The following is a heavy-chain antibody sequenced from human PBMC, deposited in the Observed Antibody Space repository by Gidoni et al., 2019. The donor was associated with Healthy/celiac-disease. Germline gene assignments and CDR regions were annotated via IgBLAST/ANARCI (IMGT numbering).Heavy chain of an antibody. V-gene: IGHV1-69*01. CDR1: GGTFSSYA. D-gene: IGHD6-13*01. CDR3: ARSVVRRRMGIADS. J-gene: IGHJ4*02. CDR2: IIPIFGTA. Sequence: QVQLVQAGAEVKTPGSSVQVSCKASGGTFSSYAISWLRQAPGQGLEWMGGIIPIFGTANYAKKFQGIVTIPADESTSTAYMELSSLRSEDTAVYYCARSVVRRRMGIADSWGQGTLVTVSS.